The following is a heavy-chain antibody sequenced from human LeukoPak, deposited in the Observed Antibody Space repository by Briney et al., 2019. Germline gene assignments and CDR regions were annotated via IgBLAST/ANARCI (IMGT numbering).Heavy chain of an antibody. V-gene: IGHV1-8*01. CDR1: GYTFTSYD. CDR3: ARGLTNSGYDWYFDY. J-gene: IGHJ4*02. Sequence: ASVKVSCKASGYTFTSYDINWVRQATGQGREWMGWMNPNSGNTGYAQKFQGRVTMTRNTSISTAYMELSSLRSEDTAVYYCARGLTNSGYDWYFDYWGQGTLVTVSS. CDR2: MNPNSGNT. D-gene: IGHD5-12*01.